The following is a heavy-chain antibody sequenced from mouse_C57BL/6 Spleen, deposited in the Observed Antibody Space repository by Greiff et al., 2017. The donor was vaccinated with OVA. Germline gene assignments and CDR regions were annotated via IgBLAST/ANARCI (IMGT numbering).Heavy chain of an antibody. CDR2: INPNNGGT. CDR3: ARTPDGYYLYFDY. CDR1: GYTFTDYN. D-gene: IGHD2-3*01. J-gene: IGHJ2*01. Sequence: VQLQQSGPELVKPGASVKIPCKASGYTFTDYNMDWVKQSHGKSLEWIGDINPNNGGTIYNQKFKGKATLTVDKSSSTAYMELRSLTSEDTAVYYCARTPDGYYLYFDYWGQGTTLTVSS. V-gene: IGHV1-18*01.